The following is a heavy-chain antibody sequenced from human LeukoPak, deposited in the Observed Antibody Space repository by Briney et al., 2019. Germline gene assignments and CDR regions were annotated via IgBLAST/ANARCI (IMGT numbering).Heavy chain of an antibody. Sequence: GGSLRLSCAASGFTFSDQSMNWVRQAPERGLQWVSGISGSGTYYADFAKGRFTISRDNSKNTLYLQMNSLRAEDTATYYCARDPNGDYIGAFDMWGQGTMVTVSS. V-gene: IGHV3-23*01. J-gene: IGHJ3*02. D-gene: IGHD4-17*01. CDR3: ARDPNGDYIGAFDM. CDR1: GFTFSDQS. CDR2: ISGSGT.